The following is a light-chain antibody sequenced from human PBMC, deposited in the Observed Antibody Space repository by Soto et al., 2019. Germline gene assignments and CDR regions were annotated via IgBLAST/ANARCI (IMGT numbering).Light chain of an antibody. CDR2: GAS. CDR3: QQYNNWPVT. J-gene: IGKJ1*01. Sequence: EIVMTQYPATLSVSPGERATLSCRASQSVSGNLAWYQQKPGQAPSLLIYGASTRDTGIPARFSGSGSGTEFTLTISSLQSEDFADYYCQQYNNWPVTFGQGTRWIS. CDR1: QSVSGN. V-gene: IGKV3-15*01.